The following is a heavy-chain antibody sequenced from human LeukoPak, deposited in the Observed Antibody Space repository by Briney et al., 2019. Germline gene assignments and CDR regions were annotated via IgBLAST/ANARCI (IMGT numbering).Heavy chain of an antibody. D-gene: IGHD3-10*01. V-gene: IGHV4-34*01. Sequence: PSETLSLTCAVSGGSFSDYYWNWIRQPPGKGLEWIGEINHSGSTNYNPSLKSRVTISVNTSKNQFSLKLSSVTAADTAVYYCARGLAGAIRGYYYYYMDVWGKGTTVTVS. CDR3: ARGLAGAIRGYYYYYMDV. CDR2: INHSGST. CDR1: GGSFSDYY. J-gene: IGHJ6*03.